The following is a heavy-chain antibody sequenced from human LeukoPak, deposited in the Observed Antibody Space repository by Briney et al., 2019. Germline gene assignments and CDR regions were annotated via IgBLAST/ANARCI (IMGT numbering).Heavy chain of an antibody. CDR1: GGTFSSYA. D-gene: IGHD6-6*01. CDR2: ISAYNGNT. J-gene: IGHJ5*02. Sequence: ASVKVSCKASGGTFSSYAISWVRQAPGQGLEWMGGISAYNGNTNYAQKLQGRVTMTTDTSTSTAYMELRSLRSDDTAVYYCARVPSRVAKNWFDPWGQGTLVTVSS. V-gene: IGHV1-18*01. CDR3: ARVPSRVAKNWFDP.